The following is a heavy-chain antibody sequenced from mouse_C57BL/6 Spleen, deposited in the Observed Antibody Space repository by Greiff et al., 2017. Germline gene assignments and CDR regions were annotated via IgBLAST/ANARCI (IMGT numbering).Heavy chain of an antibody. CDR2: ISDGGSYT. Sequence: DVKLEESGGGLVKPGGSLKLSCAASGFTFSSYAMSWVRQTPEKRLEWVATISDGGSYTYYPDNVKGRFTISRDNAKNNLYLQMSHLKSEDTAMYYCARGITTAYWYFDVWGTGTTVTVSS. CDR3: ARGITTAYWYFDV. V-gene: IGHV5-4*03. D-gene: IGHD1-1*01. J-gene: IGHJ1*03. CDR1: GFTFSSYA.